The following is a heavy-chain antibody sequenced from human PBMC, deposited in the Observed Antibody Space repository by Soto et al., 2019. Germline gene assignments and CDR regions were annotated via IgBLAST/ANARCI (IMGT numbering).Heavy chain of an antibody. D-gene: IGHD3-22*01. J-gene: IGHJ3*02. V-gene: IGHV3-30-3*01. Sequence: QVQLVESGGGVVQPGRSLRLSCAASGFTFSSYAMHWVRQAPGKGLEWVAVISYDGSNKYYADSVKGRFTISRDNSKNTLYLEMNGLRAEDTGVYYCARGGDFYDSSGYGAFDIWGQGTMVTVSS. CDR2: ISYDGSNK. CDR1: GFTFSSYA. CDR3: ARGGDFYDSSGYGAFDI.